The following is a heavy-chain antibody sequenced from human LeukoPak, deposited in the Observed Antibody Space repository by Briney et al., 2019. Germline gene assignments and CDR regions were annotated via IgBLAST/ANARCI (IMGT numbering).Heavy chain of an antibody. CDR3: ARAAGGYFDY. V-gene: IGHV3-7*01. J-gene: IGHJ4*02. CDR1: GFTFTKYW. CDR2: IKEDGSET. Sequence: GGSLRLSCEASGFTFTKYWMNWVRQPPGKGLELVANIKEDGSETYYVDSVKGRFIISRDSAKNSLYLQMTSLRAEDTGLYYCARAAGGYFDYWGQGIMVTVSS. D-gene: IGHD2-8*02.